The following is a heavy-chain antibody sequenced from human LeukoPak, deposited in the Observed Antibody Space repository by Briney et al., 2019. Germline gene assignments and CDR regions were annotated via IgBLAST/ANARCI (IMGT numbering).Heavy chain of an antibody. D-gene: IGHD2-21*01. CDR3: ARAGLWTDHPAFDV. CDR1: GYTFTGYF. CDR2: INPNNGGT. V-gene: IGHV1-2*02. Sequence: ASVKVSCKASGYTFTGYFIHWVRQAPGQGLEWMGWINPNNGGTKYAQKFQDRVTMTRDTSISTAYMELSRLRSDDTAGYYCARAGLWTDHPAFDVWGRGTMVTVSS. J-gene: IGHJ3*01.